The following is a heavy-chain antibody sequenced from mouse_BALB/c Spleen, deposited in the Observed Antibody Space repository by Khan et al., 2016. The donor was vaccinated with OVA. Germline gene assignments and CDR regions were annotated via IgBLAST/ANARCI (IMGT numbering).Heavy chain of an antibody. D-gene: IGHD2-3*01. Sequence: EVQLVESGPGLVNPSQSLSLTCTFTAYSITSDYAWNWIRQFPGNKLEWMGYISSIGSTSSTPSLKSRISITRDTSKNQFFLQLNSVTTEDTATYYCARDGSRYNYAMDYWGQGTAVTVSS. CDR1: AYSITSDYA. CDR2: ISSIGST. V-gene: IGHV3-2*02. J-gene: IGHJ4*01. CDR3: ARDGSRYNYAMDY.